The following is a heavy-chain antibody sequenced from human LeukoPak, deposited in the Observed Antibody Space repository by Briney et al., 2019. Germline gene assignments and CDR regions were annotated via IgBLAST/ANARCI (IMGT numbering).Heavy chain of an antibody. D-gene: IGHD6-19*01. V-gene: IGHV1-18*01. CDR3: ARVGKWLTTGVSFDY. CDR1: GYTFTSYG. CDR2: VSAFNGYT. J-gene: IGHJ4*02. Sequence: ASVKVSCKASGYTFTSYGISWVRQAPGQGLEWMGWVSAFNGYTNYAQNLQGRVTMTTDTSTSTAYMELRSLRPDDTAVYYCARVGKWLTTGVSFDYWGQGTLVTVSS.